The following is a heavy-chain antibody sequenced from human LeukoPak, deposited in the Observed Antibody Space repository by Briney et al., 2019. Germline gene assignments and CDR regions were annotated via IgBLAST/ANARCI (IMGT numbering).Heavy chain of an antibody. V-gene: IGHV1-24*01. D-gene: IGHD1-20*01. CDR3: ATVYNWNDKRYYFDY. CDR1: GYTLTELS. CDR2: FDPEDGET. J-gene: IGHJ4*02. Sequence: ASVKVSCKVSGYTLTELSMHWVRQAPGKGLEWMGGFDPEDGETIYAQKFQGRVTMTEDTSTDTAYMELSSLRSEDTAVYYCATVYNWNDKRYYFDYWGQGTLVTVSS.